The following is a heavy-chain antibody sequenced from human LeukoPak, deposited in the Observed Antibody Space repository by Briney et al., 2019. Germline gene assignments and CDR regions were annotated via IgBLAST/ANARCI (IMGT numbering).Heavy chain of an antibody. J-gene: IGHJ4*02. D-gene: IGHD5/OR15-5a*01. Sequence: SETLSLTCAAYGWSFSGYYWSWIRQPPGKGLEWIGEINHSGSTNYNLSLKSRVTISVDSSKIQFSLKLSSVTDVDTAVYYCARTRGYSVYDYDYWGQGTLVTVSS. V-gene: IGHV4-34*01. CDR2: INHSGST. CDR1: GWSFSGYY. CDR3: ARTRGYSVYDYDY.